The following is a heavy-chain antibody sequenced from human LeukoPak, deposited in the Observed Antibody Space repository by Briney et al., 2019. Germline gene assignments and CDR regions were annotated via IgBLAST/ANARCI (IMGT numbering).Heavy chain of an antibody. CDR1: GGSISSYY. V-gene: IGHV4-59*08. CDR3: ARRDGYNSYYFDY. D-gene: IGHD5-24*01. CDR2: IYYSGST. Sequence: SETLSLTRTVSGGSISSYYWSWIRQPPGKGLEWIGYIYYSGSTNYNPSLKSRVTISVDTSKNQFSLKLSSVTAADTAVYYCARRDGYNSYYFDYWGQGTLVTVSS. J-gene: IGHJ4*02.